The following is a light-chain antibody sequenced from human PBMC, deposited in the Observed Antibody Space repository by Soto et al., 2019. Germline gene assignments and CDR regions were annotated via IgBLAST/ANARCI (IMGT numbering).Light chain of an antibody. J-gene: IGKJ3*01. Sequence: DIQRTQSPSSLSASVGESVTIACRTSQTIHDYFNWYQNXPGKAPKILISAASSLQSGAPSRFSGSGSGTDFPLTISSLQHEDLATYYCQQSYTTLTFGPGTKVDI. CDR1: QTIHDY. V-gene: IGKV1-39*01. CDR2: AAS. CDR3: QQSYTTLT.